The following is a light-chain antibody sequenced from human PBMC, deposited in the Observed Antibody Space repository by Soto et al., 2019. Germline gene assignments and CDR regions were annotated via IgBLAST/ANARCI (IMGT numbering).Light chain of an antibody. J-gene: IGLJ1*01. CDR3: LSYTSSGSYV. V-gene: IGLV2-14*01. Sequence: QSVLTQPASVSGSPGQSITIACTGTSSEVGNYKYVSWYQQHPGKAPKLMIYEVSNRPSGVSNRFSGSKSGNTASLTISGLQTEDETDYYCLSYTSSGSYVVGTGTKV. CDR2: EVS. CDR1: SSEVGNYKY.